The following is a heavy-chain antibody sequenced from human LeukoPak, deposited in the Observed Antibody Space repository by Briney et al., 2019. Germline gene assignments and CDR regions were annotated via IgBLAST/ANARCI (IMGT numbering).Heavy chain of an antibody. J-gene: IGHJ4*02. CDR3: ARPGEYSGSPGEY. V-gene: IGHV3-7*01. Sequence: GGSLRLSCAASGFTFSSYWMSWVRQAPGKGLEWVANIKQDGSEKYYVDSVKGRFTISRDNDKNSLYLQMNSLRAEDTAVYYSARPGEYSGSPGEYWGQGTLVTVSS. CDR1: GFTFSSYW. D-gene: IGHD1-26*01. CDR2: IKQDGSEK.